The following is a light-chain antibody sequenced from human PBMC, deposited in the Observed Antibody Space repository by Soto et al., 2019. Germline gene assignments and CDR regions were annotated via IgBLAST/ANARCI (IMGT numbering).Light chain of an antibody. CDR3: AAWDDSLNGHYYV. J-gene: IGLJ1*01. CDR1: SSNIGGNT. V-gene: IGLV1-44*01. CDR2: SND. Sequence: QSVLTQPPSGSGTPGQRVTISCSXSSSNIGGNTVNWYQHLPGTAPKLLIYSNDQRPSGGPDRFSGSKSGASASLAISGLQSEDEADYYCAAWDDSLNGHYYVFATGTKVTXL.